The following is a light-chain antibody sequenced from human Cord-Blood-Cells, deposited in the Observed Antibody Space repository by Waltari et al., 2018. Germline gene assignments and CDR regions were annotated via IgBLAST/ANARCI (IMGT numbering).Light chain of an antibody. CDR1: QSVSSSY. CDR3: QQYGSSPRT. Sequence: EIVLTQSPGTLSLSPGERAPLSCRASQSVSSSYLAWYQQKPGQAPRLLIYGASSRATGIPDRFSGSGSGTDFTLTISRLEPEDFAVYYCQQYGSSPRTFGQWTKVEIK. V-gene: IGKV3-20*01. J-gene: IGKJ1*01. CDR2: GAS.